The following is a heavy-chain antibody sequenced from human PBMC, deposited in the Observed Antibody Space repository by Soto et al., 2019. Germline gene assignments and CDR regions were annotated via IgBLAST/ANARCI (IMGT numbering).Heavy chain of an antibody. J-gene: IGHJ4*02. CDR2: ISGSGGST. Sequence: EVQLLESGGGLVQPGGSLRLSCAASGFTFSSYAMSWVRQAPGKGLEWVSAISGSGGSTYYEDSVKGRFTISRDNSKNPLYLQKNRLLAEDSAEYYCAKDRGKMLAGDYVSWSYFLRGQGTLVTVSS. CDR3: AKDRGKMLAGDYVSWSYFL. D-gene: IGHD3-16*01. CDR1: GFTFSSYA. V-gene: IGHV3-23*01.